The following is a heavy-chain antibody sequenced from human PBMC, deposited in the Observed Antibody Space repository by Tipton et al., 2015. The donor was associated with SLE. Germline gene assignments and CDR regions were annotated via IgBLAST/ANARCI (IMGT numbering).Heavy chain of an antibody. D-gene: IGHD3-10*01. J-gene: IGHJ2*01. CDR2: ISSSSSTI. V-gene: IGHV3-48*01. CDR1: GFTFSSYS. Sequence: SLRLSCAASGFTFSSYSMNWVRQAPGKGLEWVSYISSSSSTIYYADSVKGRFTISRDNAKNSLYLQMNSLRAEDTAVYYCARGTRGWYFDLWGRGTLVTVSS. CDR3: ARGTRGWYFDL.